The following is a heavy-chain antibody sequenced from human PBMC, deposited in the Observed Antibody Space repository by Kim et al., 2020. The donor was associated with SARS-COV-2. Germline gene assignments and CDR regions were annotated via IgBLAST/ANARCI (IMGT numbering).Heavy chain of an antibody. D-gene: IGHD5-12*01. CDR3: VRQVWLRHSRDQYYFDY. CDR1: GFTFSNYA. CDR2: ISSNGGGA. J-gene: IGHJ4*02. V-gene: IGHV3-64D*09. Sequence: GGSLRLSCSASGFTFSNYAMHWVRQAPGKGLEYVSAISSNGGGAYYADSVKGRFTISRDNSKNTLYLQMNSLRVEDTAVYYCVRQVWLRHSRDQYYFDYWGQGTLVTVSS.